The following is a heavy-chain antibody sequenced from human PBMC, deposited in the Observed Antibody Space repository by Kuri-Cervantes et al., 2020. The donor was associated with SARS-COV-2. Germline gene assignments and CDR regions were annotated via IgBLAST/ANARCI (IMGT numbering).Heavy chain of an antibody. CDR3: ARGRPGAAGHLTPLNFDY. J-gene: IGHJ4*02. CDR2: INPNTGGT. CDR1: GYTFSGYY. D-gene: IGHD6-13*01. V-gene: IGHV1-2*02. Sequence: ASVKVSCKTSGYTFSGYYLHWVQQAPGQGLEWMGWINPNTGGTNFAQKFQGRVTMTRDTSISTAYMELSRLTSDDSAVYYCARGRPGAAGHLTPLNFDYWGQGTLVTVSS.